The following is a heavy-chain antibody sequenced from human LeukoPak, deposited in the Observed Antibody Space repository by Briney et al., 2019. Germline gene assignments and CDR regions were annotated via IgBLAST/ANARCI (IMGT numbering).Heavy chain of an antibody. CDR2: IYYSGST. D-gene: IGHD4-17*01. CDR3: ARGGLPNDHYGASGKGAFDI. J-gene: IGHJ3*02. CDR1: GGSISSSSYY. Sequence: SETLSLTCTVSGGSISSSSYYWGWIRQPPGKGLEWIGSIYYSGSTYYNPSLKSRVTISVDTSKNQFSLKLSSVTAADMAVYYCARGGLPNDHYGASGKGAFDIWGQGTMVTVSS. V-gene: IGHV4-39*01.